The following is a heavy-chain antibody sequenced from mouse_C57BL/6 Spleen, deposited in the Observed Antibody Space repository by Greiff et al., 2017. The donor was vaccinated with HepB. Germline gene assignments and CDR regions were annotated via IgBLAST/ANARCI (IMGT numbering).Heavy chain of an antibody. J-gene: IGHJ3*01. D-gene: IGHD1-1*01. Sequence: VQLKQSGAELVRPGASVKLSCTASGFNIKDYYMHWVKQRPEQGLAWIGRIDPEDGDTEYAPKFQGKATMTADTSSNTAYLQLSSLTSEDTAVYYCTTVIYYYGSSYPSWFAYWGQGTLVTVSA. CDR3: TTVIYYYGSSYPSWFAY. CDR2: IDPEDGDT. V-gene: IGHV14-1*01. CDR1: GFNIKDYY.